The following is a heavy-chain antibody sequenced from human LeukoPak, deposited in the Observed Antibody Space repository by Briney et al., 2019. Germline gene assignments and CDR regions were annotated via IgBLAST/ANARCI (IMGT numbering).Heavy chain of an antibody. D-gene: IGHD1-1*01. Sequence: PSETLSLTCTVSGYSISSTYYGGWIRQPPGKGLEWIATISHSGSTYYNPSLRSRVTMSVDTSKNQFSLKLSSVTAADTAVYYCTRVSTPVATFDYWGQGTLVTVSS. CDR2: ISHSGST. CDR3: TRVSTPVATFDY. V-gene: IGHV4-38-2*02. CDR1: GYSISSTYY. J-gene: IGHJ4*02.